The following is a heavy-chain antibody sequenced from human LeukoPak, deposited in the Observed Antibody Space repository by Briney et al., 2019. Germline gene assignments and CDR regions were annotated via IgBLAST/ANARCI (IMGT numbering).Heavy chain of an antibody. CDR1: GGTFSSYA. CDR2: IIPIFGTA. J-gene: IGHJ3*02. Sequence: GASVKVSCKASGGTFSSYAIRWVRQAPGQGLDWMGGIIPIFGTANYAQKLQGRVTITTDESTRTADMELSRLTSEDRAVYYCPSDKRGDGDNGAYDAFNIGGQETMVTVSS. V-gene: IGHV1-69*05. D-gene: IGHD2-21*02. CDR3: PSDKRGDGDNGAYDAFNI.